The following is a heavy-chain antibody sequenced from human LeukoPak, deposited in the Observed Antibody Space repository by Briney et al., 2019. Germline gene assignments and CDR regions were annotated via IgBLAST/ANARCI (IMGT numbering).Heavy chain of an antibody. D-gene: IGHD2-2*01. V-gene: IGHV4-4*02. CDR3: ARHKQSYQLLIGDY. J-gene: IGHJ4*02. Sequence: SETLSLTCAVSGGSISSSNWWSWVRQPPGKGLEWIGEIYHSGSTNYNPSLKSRVTVSIDTSKNQFSLKLSSVTAADTAVYYCARHKQSYQLLIGDYWGQGTLVTVSS. CDR2: IYHSGST. CDR1: GGSISSSNW.